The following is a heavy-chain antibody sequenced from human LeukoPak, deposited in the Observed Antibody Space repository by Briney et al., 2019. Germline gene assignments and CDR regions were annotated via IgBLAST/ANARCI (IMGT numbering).Heavy chain of an antibody. J-gene: IGHJ6*03. D-gene: IGHD3-22*01. CDR1: GYSFTGYY. Sequence: ASVKVSCKASGYSFTGYYMHWVRQAPGQGLEWMGWINPYSGGTNYAQKFQGRVTMTRNTSISTAYMELSSLRSEDTAVYYCARSSGYYSSLFYMHVWGKGTTVTVSS. CDR2: INPYSGGT. CDR3: ARSSGYYSSLFYMHV. V-gene: IGHV1-2*02.